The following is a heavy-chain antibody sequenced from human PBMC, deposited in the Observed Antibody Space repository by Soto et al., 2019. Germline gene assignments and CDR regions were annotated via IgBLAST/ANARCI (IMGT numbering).Heavy chain of an antibody. J-gene: IGHJ4*02. CDR2: VSRTGDNT. V-gene: IGHV3-23*01. D-gene: IGHD3-9*01. CDR3: AKEGQYDSLTGYYFY. CDR1: GFTFSNYA. Sequence: EVQLLESGGGLVQPGGSLRLSCAASGFTFSNYAMRWVRQAPGKGLEWVSSVSRTGDNTYYADSVQGRFTVSRDNSKNTLYLQMNSLSAEDTAVYFCAKEGQYDSLTGYYFYWCQGTLVTVSS.